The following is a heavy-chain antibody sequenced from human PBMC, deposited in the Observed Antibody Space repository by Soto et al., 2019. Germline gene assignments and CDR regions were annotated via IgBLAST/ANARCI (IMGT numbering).Heavy chain of an antibody. CDR2: ISAYNGNT. J-gene: IGHJ4*02. CDR3: AGYPPPATY. Sequence: QVQLVQSGAEVKKPGASVKVSCKASGYTFASYAISWMRQAPGQGLEWMGWISAYNGNTNYAQKLQGRVTMTTDTSTSTAYMELRSLGSDDTGVYCCAGYPPPATYWSQGTPVTVSS. V-gene: IGHV1-18*01. D-gene: IGHD2-2*01. CDR1: GYTFASYA.